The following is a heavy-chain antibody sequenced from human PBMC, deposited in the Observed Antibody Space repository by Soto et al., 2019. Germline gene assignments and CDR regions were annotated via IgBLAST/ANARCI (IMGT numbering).Heavy chain of an antibody. Sequence: GGSLRLSCAASGFTFTYYAMTWARQAPGKGLEWVSAISGSGDSTYYADSVKGRFTISRDNSKNTLYLQMNSLRAEDTAVYYCAKAKDSSFFDYWGQGTLVTVSS. J-gene: IGHJ4*02. CDR3: AKAKDSSFFDY. V-gene: IGHV3-23*01. CDR1: GFTFTYYA. CDR2: ISGSGDST. D-gene: IGHD4-4*01.